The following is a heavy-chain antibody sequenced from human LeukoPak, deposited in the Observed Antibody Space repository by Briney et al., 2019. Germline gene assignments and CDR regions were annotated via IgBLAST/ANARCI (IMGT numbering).Heavy chain of an antibody. J-gene: IGHJ4*02. Sequence: GGSLRLSCAASGFTFDDYAMHWVRQAPGKGPEWVSGISWNSGSIGYADSVKGRFTISRDNAKNSLYLQMNSLRAEDTALCYCAKDSAITGYSSGWFYFDYWGQGTLVTVSS. D-gene: IGHD6-19*01. CDR2: ISWNSGSI. CDR3: AKDSAITGYSSGWFYFDY. V-gene: IGHV3-9*01. CDR1: GFTFDDYA.